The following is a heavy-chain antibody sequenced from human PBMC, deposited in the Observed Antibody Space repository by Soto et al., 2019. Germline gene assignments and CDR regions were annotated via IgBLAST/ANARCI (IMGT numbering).Heavy chain of an antibody. V-gene: IGHV4-31*03. J-gene: IGHJ5*02. CDR1: GDSISRGGYY. Sequence: QVQLQESGPGLVKPSQTLSLTCTVSGDSISRGGYYWNWLRQHPRKGLEWIGYIYHSGSTIYNPYRKSRVTISVDTSKNRLSLELSNVTAADTSVYYCARDGAGAYGLGWFDPWGQGTLVTVSS. CDR2: IYHSGST. D-gene: IGHD2-21*01. CDR3: ARDGAGAYGLGWFDP.